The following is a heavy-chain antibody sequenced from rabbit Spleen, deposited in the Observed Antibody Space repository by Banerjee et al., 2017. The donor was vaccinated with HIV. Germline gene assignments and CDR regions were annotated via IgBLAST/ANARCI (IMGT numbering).Heavy chain of an antibody. CDR1: GVSFSGDSY. CDR3: ARDTSSSFSSYGMDL. D-gene: IGHD1-1*01. V-gene: IGHV1S45*01. J-gene: IGHJ6*01. CDR2: IDTGTSGFT. Sequence: QEQLVESGGDLVKPGASLTLTCIASGVSFSGDSYMCWVRQAPGKGLEWIVCIDTGTSGFTYFATWAKGRFTCSKTSSTTVTLQMTRLTAADTATYFCARDTSSSFSSYGMDLWGPGTLVTVS.